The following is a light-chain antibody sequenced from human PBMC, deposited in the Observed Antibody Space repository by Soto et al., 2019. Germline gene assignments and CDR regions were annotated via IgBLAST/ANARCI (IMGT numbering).Light chain of an antibody. CDR3: QHYNSYSEA. CDR2: KAS. CDR1: QTISSW. J-gene: IGKJ1*01. Sequence: DIQMTQSPSTLSGAVGGRVTITCRSSQTISSWLAWYQQKPGKAPKLLIYKASTLKSGVPSRFSGSGSGTEFTLTISSLQHEDFATYYCQHYNSYSEAFGQGTKVDIK. V-gene: IGKV1-5*03.